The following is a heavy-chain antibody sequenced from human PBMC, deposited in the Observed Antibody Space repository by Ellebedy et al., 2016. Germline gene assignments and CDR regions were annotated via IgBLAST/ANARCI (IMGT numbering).Heavy chain of an antibody. V-gene: IGHV4-30-2*01. CDR1: GGSISSGGYS. Sequence: SETLSLTCAVSGGSISSGGYSWSWIRQPPGKGLEWIGYIYHSGSTYYNPSLKSRVTISVDSSKNQFSLKLSSVTAADTAVYYCARGRGGYCSSTSCFMNYYGMDVWGQGTTVTVSS. D-gene: IGHD2-2*01. J-gene: IGHJ6*02. CDR2: IYHSGST. CDR3: ARGRGGYCSSTSCFMNYYGMDV.